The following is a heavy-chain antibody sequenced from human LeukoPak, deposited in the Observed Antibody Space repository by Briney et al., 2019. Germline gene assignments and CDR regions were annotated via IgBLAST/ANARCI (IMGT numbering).Heavy chain of an antibody. CDR2: INDSGST. V-gene: IGHV4-34*01. Sequence: SESLSLTCAAYGGSFGGYYWGWIRQPPGKGLEWIGEINDSGSTNYNTSLKSRVTISVDTSKNQFSLKLSSVTAADTAVYYCARGGRGYYYGSGSSSLDYWGQGTLVTVSS. D-gene: IGHD3-10*01. CDR1: GGSFGGYY. J-gene: IGHJ4*02. CDR3: ARGGRGYYYGSGSSSLDY.